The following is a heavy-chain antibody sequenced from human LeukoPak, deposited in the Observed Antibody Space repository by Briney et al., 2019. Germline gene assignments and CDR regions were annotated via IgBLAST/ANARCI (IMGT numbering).Heavy chain of an antibody. D-gene: IGHD6-19*01. CDR1: GFTLSSYS. J-gene: IGHJ4*02. CDR2: ISSSSSYI. CDR3: ARAFDSSAWLYYFDY. V-gene: IGHV3-21*01. Sequence: GGSLRLSCAASGFTLSSYSMNWVRQAPGKGLEWVSSISSSSSYIYYADSVKGRFTISRDNAKNSLYLQMNSLRAEDTAVYYCARAFDSSAWLYYFDYWGQGTLVTVSS.